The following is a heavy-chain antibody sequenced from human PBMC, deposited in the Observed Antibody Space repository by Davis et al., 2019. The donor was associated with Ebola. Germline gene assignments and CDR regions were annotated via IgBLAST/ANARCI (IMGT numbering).Heavy chain of an antibody. V-gene: IGHV3-23*01. CDR3: AKAVSARPGAFDI. CDR2: ISGSGGST. Sequence: GESLKISCAASGFTFSSYAMSWVRQAPGKGLEWVSAISGSGGSTYYADSVKGRFTISRDNSKNTLYLQMNSLRAEDTAVYYCAKAVSARPGAFDIWGQGTMVTVSS. CDR1: GFTFSSYA. J-gene: IGHJ3*02. D-gene: IGHD6-6*01.